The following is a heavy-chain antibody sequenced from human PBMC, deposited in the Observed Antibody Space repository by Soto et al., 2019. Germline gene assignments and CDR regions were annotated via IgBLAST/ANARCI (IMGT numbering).Heavy chain of an antibody. D-gene: IGHD6-19*01. CDR3: VGSSGWYVSDY. J-gene: IGHJ4*02. CDR2: ISGSGGST. Sequence: PGGSLRLSCAASGFTFSSYAMSWVRQAPGKGLEWVSAISGSGGSTYYADTVKGRFTISRDNSKNTLYLQMNSLRAEDTAVYYCVGSSGWYVSDYWGQGTLVTVSS. V-gene: IGHV3-23*01. CDR1: GFTFSSYA.